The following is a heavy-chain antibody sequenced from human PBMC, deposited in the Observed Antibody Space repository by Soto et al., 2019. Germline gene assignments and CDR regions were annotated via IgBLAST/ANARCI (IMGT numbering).Heavy chain of an antibody. CDR1: GFTFSSYG. D-gene: IGHD3-22*01. J-gene: IGHJ4*02. Sequence: GSLRLSCAASGFTFSSYGMHWVRQAPGKGLEWVAVIWYDGSNKYYADSVKGRFTISRDNSKNTLYLQMNSLRAEDTALYYCARDPRYMIVMDYYFDYWGQGTLVTVSS. V-gene: IGHV3-33*01. CDR2: IWYDGSNK. CDR3: ARDPRYMIVMDYYFDY.